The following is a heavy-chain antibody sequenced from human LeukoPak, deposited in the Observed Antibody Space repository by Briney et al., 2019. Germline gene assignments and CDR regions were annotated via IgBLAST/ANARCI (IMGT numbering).Heavy chain of an antibody. J-gene: IGHJ6*03. CDR3: ARIASYYYYYMDV. D-gene: IGHD3-22*01. Sequence: PSETLSLTCAVSGYSISSSNWWGWIRQPPGKGLEWIGYIYYSGSTNYNPSLKSRVTMSVDTSKNQFSLKLSSVTALDTAVYYCARIASYYYYYMDVWGKGATVTISS. V-gene: IGHV4-28*06. CDR2: IYYSGST. CDR1: GYSISSSNW.